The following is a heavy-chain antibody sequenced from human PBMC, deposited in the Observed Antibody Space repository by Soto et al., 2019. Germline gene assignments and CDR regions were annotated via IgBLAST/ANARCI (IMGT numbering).Heavy chain of an antibody. V-gene: IGHV3-48*01. CDR3: AREASALRFLEWFPPHDY. Sequence: LRLSFAASGFTFSIYSMNWVRQAPGKGLEWVSYISSSSSTIYYADSVKGRFTISRDNAKNSLYLQMNSLRAEDTAVYYCAREASALRFLEWFPPHDYWGQGTLVTVSS. D-gene: IGHD3-3*01. CDR2: ISSSSSTI. J-gene: IGHJ4*02. CDR1: GFTFSIYS.